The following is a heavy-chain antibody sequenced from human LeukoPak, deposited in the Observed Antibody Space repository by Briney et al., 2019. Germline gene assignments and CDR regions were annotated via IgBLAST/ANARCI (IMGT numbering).Heavy chain of an antibody. J-gene: IGHJ6*03. D-gene: IGHD6-19*01. CDR1: GYTFTSYD. CDR3: ASVSGWYAPYYMDV. CDR2: INPNSGGT. V-gene: IGHV1-2*02. Sequence: ASVKVSCKASGYTFTSYDINWVRQATGQGLEWMGWINPNSGGTNYAQKFQGRVTMTRDTSISTAYMELSRLRSDDTAVYCCASVSGWYAPYYMDVWGKGTTVTVSS.